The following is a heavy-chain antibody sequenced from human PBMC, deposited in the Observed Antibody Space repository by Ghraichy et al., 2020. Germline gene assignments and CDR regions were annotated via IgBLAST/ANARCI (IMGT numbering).Heavy chain of an antibody. CDR2: ISGSGGVT. Sequence: GGSLRLSCAASGFIFSDYALTWVRQAPGKGLEWVSSISGSGGVTSYTDSVKGRFTISRDNSRNTLYLQMNSLRAEDTAVFFCGRDPNGDYVGAFEFWGQGTLVTVSS. CDR1: GFIFSDYA. D-gene: IGHD2-8*01. J-gene: IGHJ3*01. CDR3: GRDPNGDYVGAFEF. V-gene: IGHV3-23*01.